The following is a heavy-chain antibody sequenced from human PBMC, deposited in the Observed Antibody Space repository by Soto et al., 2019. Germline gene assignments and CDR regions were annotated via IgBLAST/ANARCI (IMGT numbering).Heavy chain of an antibody. CDR1: GFTFISYA. D-gene: IGHD3-22*01. CDR3: ARDLDYSSGYYGY. V-gene: IGHV3-30-3*01. Sequence: GGSLRLSCAASGFTFISYAMHWVRQAPGKGLEWVAVISYDGSNKYYADSVKGRFTISRDNSKNTLYLQMNSLRAEDTAVYYCARDLDYSSGYYGYWGQGNLVTVSS. J-gene: IGHJ4*02. CDR2: ISYDGSNK.